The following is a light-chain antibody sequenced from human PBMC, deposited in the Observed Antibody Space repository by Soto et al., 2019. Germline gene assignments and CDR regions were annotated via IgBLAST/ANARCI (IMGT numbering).Light chain of an antibody. CDR1: QSVSSY. CDR2: DAS. J-gene: IGKJ4*01. V-gene: IGKV3-11*01. CDR3: QQRSNWLT. Sequence: EILLTQSPATLSLSPGERAALSCRASQSVSSYLAWYQQKPGQAPRLLIYDASNRATGIPARFSGSGSGTNFTLTISSLEPDDFAVYYCQQRSNWLTFGGGTKVDIK.